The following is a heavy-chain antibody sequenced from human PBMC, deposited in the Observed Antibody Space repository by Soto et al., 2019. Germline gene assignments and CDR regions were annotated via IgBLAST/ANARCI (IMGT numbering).Heavy chain of an antibody. CDR2: INPSGGST. V-gene: IGHV1-46*03. J-gene: IGHJ4*02. CDR1: GYTFTSYY. D-gene: IGHD2-15*01. Sequence: ASVKVSCKASGYTFTSYYMHWVRQAPGQGLEWMGIINPSGGSTSYAQKFQGRVTMTRDTSTSTVYMELSSLRSEDTAVYYCARGKSGGSPPLGFLSFDYGGRETLVTVS. CDR3: ARGKSGGSPPLGFLSFDY.